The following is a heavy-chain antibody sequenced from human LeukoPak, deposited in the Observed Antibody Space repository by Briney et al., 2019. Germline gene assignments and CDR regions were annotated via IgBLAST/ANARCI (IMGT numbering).Heavy chain of an antibody. CDR1: GFTFSTYN. CDR3: AKDLRRRYYFGSGSRGGTFDI. V-gene: IGHV3-48*02. D-gene: IGHD3-10*01. Sequence: GGSLRLSCAASGFTFSTYNMNWVRQAPGKGLEWVSYISSSGSTIYYADSVKGRFTISRDNAKNSLYLQMNSLRDEDTAVYYCAKDLRRRYYFGSGSRGGTFDIWGQGTMVTVSS. J-gene: IGHJ3*02. CDR2: ISSSGSTI.